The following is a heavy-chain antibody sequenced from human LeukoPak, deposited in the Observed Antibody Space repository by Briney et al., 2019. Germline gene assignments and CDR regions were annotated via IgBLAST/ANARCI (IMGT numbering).Heavy chain of an antibody. CDR1: GFTFSSYA. D-gene: IGHD3-3*01. CDR3: ARDGPYDFWSGSRRHDAFDI. V-gene: IGHV3-23*01. J-gene: IGHJ3*02. CDR2: ISGSGGST. Sequence: GGSLRLSCAASGFTFSSYAMSWVRQAPGKGLEWVSAISGSGGSTYYADSVKGRFTISRDNSKNTLYLQMNSLRAEDTAVYYCARDGPYDFWSGSRRHDAFDIWGQGTMVTVSS.